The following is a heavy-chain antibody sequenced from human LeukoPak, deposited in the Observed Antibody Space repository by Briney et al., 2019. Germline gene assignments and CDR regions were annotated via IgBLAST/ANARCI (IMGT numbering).Heavy chain of an antibody. CDR1: GGSNSSYY. V-gene: IGHV4-59*01. CDR3: ARGMIVVPSGFDY. CDR2: IYYSGST. J-gene: IGHJ4*02. Sequence: SETLSLTCTVSGGSNSSYYWSWIRQPPGKGLEWIGYIYYSGSTNYNPSLKSRVTISVDTSKNQFSLKLSSVTAADTAVYYCARGMIVVPSGFDYWGQGTLVTVSS. D-gene: IGHD3-22*01.